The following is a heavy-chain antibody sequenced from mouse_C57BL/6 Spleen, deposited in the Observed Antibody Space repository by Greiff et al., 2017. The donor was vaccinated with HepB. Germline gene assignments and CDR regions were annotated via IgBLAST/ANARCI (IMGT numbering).Heavy chain of an antibody. CDR3: ARCPFITTYVDV. J-gene: IGHJ1*03. CDR1: GYTFTSYW. Sequence: QVQLQQPGAELVKPGASVKMSCKASGYTFTSYWITWVKQRPGQGLEWIGDIYPGSGSTNYNEKFKSKATLTVDTSSSTAYMQLSSLTSEDSAVYYCARCPFITTYVDVWGTGTTVTVSS. V-gene: IGHV1-55*01. D-gene: IGHD1-1*01. CDR2: IYPGSGST.